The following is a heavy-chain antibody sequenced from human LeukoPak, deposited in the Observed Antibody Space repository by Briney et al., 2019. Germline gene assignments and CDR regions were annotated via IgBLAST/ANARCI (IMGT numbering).Heavy chain of an antibody. V-gene: IGHV4-59*01. CDR1: GGSISSYY. CDR3: ARGYDSSGYAAARFDY. CDR2: IYYSGGT. Sequence: SETLSLTCTVPGGSISSYYWSWIRRPPGKGLEWIGYIYYSGGTNYNPSLKSRVTISVDTSKKQFSLKLSSVTAADTAVYYCARGYDSSGYAAARFDYWGQGTLVTVSS. J-gene: IGHJ4*02. D-gene: IGHD3-22*01.